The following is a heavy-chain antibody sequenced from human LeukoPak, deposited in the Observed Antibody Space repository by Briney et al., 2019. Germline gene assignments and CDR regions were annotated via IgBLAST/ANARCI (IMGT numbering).Heavy chain of an antibody. CDR2: MNPNSGNT. J-gene: IGHJ6*03. Sequence: GTSVKVSCKASGYTFTSYDINWVRQATGQGLEWMGWMNPNSGNTGYAQKFQGRVTMTRNTSISTAYMELSSLRSEDTAVYYCARTGYSYGYYYYYYMDVWGKGTTVTISS. D-gene: IGHD5-18*01. CDR3: ARTGYSYGYYYYYYMDV. CDR1: GYTFTSYD. V-gene: IGHV1-8*01.